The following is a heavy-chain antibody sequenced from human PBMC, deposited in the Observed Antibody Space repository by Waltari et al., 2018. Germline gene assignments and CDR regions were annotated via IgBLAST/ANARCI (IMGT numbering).Heavy chain of an antibody. D-gene: IGHD3-10*01. J-gene: IGHJ5*02. V-gene: IGHV1-8*02. CDR2: VDPKRGKT. Sequence: QVQLVQSGAEVKKPGASVKVSCKASGYTFTTYDINWVRQAPGQGLEWMGWVDPKRGKTGLAQKFQGRVNMTSDTSTSTVYMEMSSLTPEDTAVYYCARGTYGTGSYYVAWGQGTPVTVTS. CDR1: GYTFTTYD. CDR3: ARGTYGTGSYYVA.